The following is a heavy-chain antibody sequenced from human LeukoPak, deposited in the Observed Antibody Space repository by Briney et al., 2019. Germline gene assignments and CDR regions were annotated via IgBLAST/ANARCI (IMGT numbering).Heavy chain of an antibody. CDR1: GGSISSFH. Sequence: PSETLSLTCTVSGGSISSFHWSWIRQPPGKTLEWIGYIYYSGSTDYNPSLKSRVTISVDTSKNQFSLKLTSVTAADTAVYYCARHPLASYAMDVWGQGTTVTVSS. CDR2: IYYSGST. V-gene: IGHV4-59*01. CDR3: ARHPLASYAMDV. J-gene: IGHJ6*02. D-gene: IGHD1-1*01.